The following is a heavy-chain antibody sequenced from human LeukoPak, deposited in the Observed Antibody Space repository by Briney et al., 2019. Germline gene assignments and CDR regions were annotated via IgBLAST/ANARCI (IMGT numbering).Heavy chain of an antibody. CDR1: GFTFSSFA. J-gene: IGHJ3*02. V-gene: IGHV3-64*01. D-gene: IGHD3-10*01. CDR3: ASSYGSGSPPGAFDI. Sequence: GGSLRLSCAASGFTFSSFAFHWVRQAPGKGLEYVSTINTSGGTTFYANSVKGRFTISRDNSKNTLYLQMGSLRAEDMAVYYCASSYGSGSPPGAFDIWGQGTMVTVSS. CDR2: INTSGGTT.